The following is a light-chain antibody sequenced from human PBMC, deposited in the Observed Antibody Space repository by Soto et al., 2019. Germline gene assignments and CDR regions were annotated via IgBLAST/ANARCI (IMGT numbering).Light chain of an antibody. V-gene: IGKV1-27*01. J-gene: IGKJ4*01. CDR2: SAS. Sequence: DIQMTQSPSSLSASVGDRVTITCRASQGISSYLAWYRQKPGKVPEVLIYSASALQSGVPSRFSGSGSGTDITLTITSLQPEDVATYYCQNYGSAPLTFGGGTKVEIK. CDR1: QGISSY. CDR3: QNYGSAPLT.